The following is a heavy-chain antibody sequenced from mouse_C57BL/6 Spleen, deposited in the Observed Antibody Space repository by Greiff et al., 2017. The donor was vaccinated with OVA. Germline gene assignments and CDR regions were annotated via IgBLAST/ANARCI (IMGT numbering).Heavy chain of an antibody. CDR1: GYSITSGYY. CDR2: ISYDGSN. Sequence: EVQRVESGPGLVKPSQSLSLTCSVTGYSITSGYYWNWIRQFPGNKLEWMGYISYDGSNNYNPSLKNRISITRDTSKNQFFLKLNSVTTEDTATYYCARETLNSYFDYWGQGTTLTVSS. J-gene: IGHJ2*01. V-gene: IGHV3-6*01. CDR3: ARETLNSYFDY.